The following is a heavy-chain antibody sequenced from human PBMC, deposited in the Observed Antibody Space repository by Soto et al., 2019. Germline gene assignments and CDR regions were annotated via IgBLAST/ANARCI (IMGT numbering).Heavy chain of an antibody. D-gene: IGHD3-16*01. CDR1: GFSLRSTGEG. CDR2: IYWDDDK. CDR3: AQWGRAFDI. V-gene: IGHV2-5*02. J-gene: IGHJ3*02. Sequence: ESGPTLVKPTQTLTLTCTFSGFSLRSTGEGVGWIRQPPGKALEWLALIYWDDDKRYSPSLRSRLTITKDTSKNQVVLTMTKMNPADTGIYYCAQWGRAFDIWGQGTMVTVSS.